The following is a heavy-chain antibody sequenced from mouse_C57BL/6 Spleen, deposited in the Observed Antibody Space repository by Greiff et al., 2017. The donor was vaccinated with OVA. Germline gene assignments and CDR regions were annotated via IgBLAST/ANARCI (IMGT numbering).Heavy chain of an antibody. CDR1: GYSFTGYY. D-gene: IGHD3-2*02. J-gene: IGHJ4*01. Sequence: EVQLQQSGPELVKPGASVKISCKASGYSFTGYYMNWVKQSPEKSLEWIGEINTSTGGTTYNQKFKAKATLTVDKSTSTAYMQLKSLTSEDSAVYYCARFGQLRAMDYWGQGTSVTVSS. CDR2: INTSTGGT. CDR3: ARFGQLRAMDY. V-gene: IGHV1-42*01.